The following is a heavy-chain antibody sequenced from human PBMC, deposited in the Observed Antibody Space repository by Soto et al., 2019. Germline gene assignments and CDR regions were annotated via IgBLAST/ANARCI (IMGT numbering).Heavy chain of an antibody. V-gene: IGHV1-58*01. CDR1: GFTFTSSA. D-gene: IGHD3-3*01. CDR2: IVVGSGNT. CDR3: ASGRFSGALLQQVLYCMLV. J-gene: IGHJ6*03. Sequence: SVKVSCKASGFTFTSSAVQWVRQARGQRLEWIGWIVVGSGNTNYAQKFQERVTITRDMSTSTAYMELSSLRSEDTAVYYCASGRFSGALLQQVLYCMLVWGQGTTVTVSS.